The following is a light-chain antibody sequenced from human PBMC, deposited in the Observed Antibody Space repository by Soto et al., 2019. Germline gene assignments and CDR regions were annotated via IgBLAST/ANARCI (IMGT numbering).Light chain of an antibody. J-gene: IGLJ3*02. Sequence: QSALTQPPSASGSPGQSVTISCTGTSIDVGDYNYVSWYQQHPGKAPKLMIYEVNKRPSGVPDRFSGSKSGNTASLTVSGLQAEDEADYYCSSYAGSNNLVFCGGTKLTVL. V-gene: IGLV2-8*01. CDR1: SIDVGDYNY. CDR2: EVN. CDR3: SSYAGSNNLV.